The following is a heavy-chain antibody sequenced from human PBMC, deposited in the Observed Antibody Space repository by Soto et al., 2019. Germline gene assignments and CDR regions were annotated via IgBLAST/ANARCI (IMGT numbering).Heavy chain of an antibody. CDR2: ISSSGSTI. CDR3: ARDISTVTTDSPDLFYYYYYGMDV. V-gene: IGHV3-11*01. J-gene: IGHJ6*02. D-gene: IGHD4-17*01. CDR1: GFTFSDYY. Sequence: QVQLVESGGGLVKPGGSLRLSCAASGFTFSDYYMSWIRQAPGKGLEWVSYISSSGSTIYYADSVKGRFTISRDNAKNSLYLQMTSLRAEDTAVYYCARDISTVTTDSPDLFYYYYYGMDVWGQGTTVTVSS.